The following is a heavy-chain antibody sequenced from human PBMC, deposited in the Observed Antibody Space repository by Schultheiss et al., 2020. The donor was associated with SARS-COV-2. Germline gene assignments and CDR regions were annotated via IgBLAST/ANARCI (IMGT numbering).Heavy chain of an antibody. CDR1: GFTFSNAW. CDR2: ISWNSGSI. Sequence: SLKISCAASGFTFSNAWMSWVRQAPGKGLEWVSGISWNSGSIGYADSVKGRFTISRDNAKNSLYLQMNSLRAEDTALYYCAKDISSWGQGTLVTVSS. J-gene: IGHJ4*02. CDR3: AKDISS. V-gene: IGHV3-9*01.